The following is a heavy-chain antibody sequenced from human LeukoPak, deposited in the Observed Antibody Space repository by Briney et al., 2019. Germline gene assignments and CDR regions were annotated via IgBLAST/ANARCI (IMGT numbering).Heavy chain of an antibody. J-gene: IGHJ4*02. Sequence: TGGSLRLSCSASGFTFSSFAMHWVRQAPGKGLEYVSAVNNNGGSTFYSDSVKGRFTISRDNSKNTLYLQMSSLRAEDTAVYYCARDWGVDSWGQGTLVTVSS. CDR2: VNNNGGST. CDR1: GFTFSSFA. CDR3: ARDWGVDS. D-gene: IGHD3-10*01. V-gene: IGHV3-64D*06.